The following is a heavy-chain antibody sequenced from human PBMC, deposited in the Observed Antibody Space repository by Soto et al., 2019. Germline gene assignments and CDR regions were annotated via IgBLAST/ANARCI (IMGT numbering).Heavy chain of an antibody. J-gene: IGHJ4*02. CDR2: NYHSGST. Sequence: QVQLQESGPGLVKPSGTLSLTCAVSGGSISSSNWWSWVRQPPGKGLEWIGENYHSGSTNYNPSLKGRVTISVDKSKNQFSLKLSSVTAADTAVYYCARDAPYSSGWYGGLDYWGQGTLVTVSS. CDR3: ARDAPYSSGWYGGLDY. CDR1: GGSISSSNW. D-gene: IGHD6-19*01. V-gene: IGHV4-4*02.